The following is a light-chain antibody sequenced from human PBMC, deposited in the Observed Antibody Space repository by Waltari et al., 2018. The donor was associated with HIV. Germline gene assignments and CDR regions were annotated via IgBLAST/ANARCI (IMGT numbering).Light chain of an antibody. Sequence: DILLTQSPSSLTASVGDTVTIACRTSQDIANYLAWYQQTPGKVPKLLIYAASTLQSGVPSRFSGSGSGTDFTLTITSLQPEDVATYYCQKYNSAPRTFGQGTKVEIK. V-gene: IGKV1-27*01. J-gene: IGKJ1*01. CDR1: QDIANY. CDR3: QKYNSAPRT. CDR2: AAS.